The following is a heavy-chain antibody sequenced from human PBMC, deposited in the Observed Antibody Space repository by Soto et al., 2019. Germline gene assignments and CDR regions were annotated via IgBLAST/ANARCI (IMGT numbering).Heavy chain of an antibody. V-gene: IGHV3-7*01. CDR1: GFTFSSYW. Sequence: GGSLRLSCAASGFTFSSYWMSWVRQAPGKGLEWVANIKQDGSEKYYVDSVKGRFTISRDNAKNSLYLQMNSLRAEDTAVYYCARDSSGWSGEGVDFDYWGQGTLVTVSS. J-gene: IGHJ4*02. CDR2: IKQDGSEK. D-gene: IGHD6-19*01. CDR3: ARDSSGWSGEGVDFDY.